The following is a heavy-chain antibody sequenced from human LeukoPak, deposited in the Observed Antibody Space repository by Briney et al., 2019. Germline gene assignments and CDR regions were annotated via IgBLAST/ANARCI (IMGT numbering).Heavy chain of an antibody. CDR1: GGSISSSSYY. J-gene: IGHJ5*02. V-gene: IGHV4-39*07. Sequence: SETLSLTCTVSGGSISSSSYYWGWIRQPPGKGLEWIGSIYYSGSTYYNPSLKSRVTISVDTSKNQFSLKLSSVTAADTAVYYCARDRPFGSIFGVGGQGWFDPWGQGTLVTVSS. CDR3: ARDRPFGSIFGVGGQGWFDP. D-gene: IGHD3-3*01. CDR2: IYYSGST.